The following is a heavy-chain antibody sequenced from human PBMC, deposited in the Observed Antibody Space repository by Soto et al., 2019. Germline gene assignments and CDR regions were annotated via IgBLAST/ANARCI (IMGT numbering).Heavy chain of an antibody. Sequence: XSVKVSCKASGCTFTSYGISWVRQAPGQRLECTXWISAXNGNKKYAQKVXGRVTMTTXTSTRTAHMELRSLRSDDTAVYYCAREVEDFDIWGKGTMVTV. CDR3: AREVEDFDI. V-gene: IGHV1-18*01. CDR2: ISAXNGNK. CDR1: GCTFTSYG. J-gene: IGHJ3*02.